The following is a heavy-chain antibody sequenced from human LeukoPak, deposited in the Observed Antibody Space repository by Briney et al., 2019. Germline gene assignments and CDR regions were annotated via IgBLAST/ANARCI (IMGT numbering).Heavy chain of an antibody. J-gene: IGHJ6*03. CDR1: GGTFSSYA. CDR3: ARGVQLDYYYYYMDV. CDR2: IIPIFGTA. D-gene: IGHD5-18*01. Sequence: ASVKVSCKASGGTFSSYAISWVRQAPGQGLEWMGRIIPIFGTANYAQKFQGRVTITTDESTSTAYMELSSPRSEDTAVYYCARGVQLDYYYYYMDVWGKGTTVTVSS. V-gene: IGHV1-69*05.